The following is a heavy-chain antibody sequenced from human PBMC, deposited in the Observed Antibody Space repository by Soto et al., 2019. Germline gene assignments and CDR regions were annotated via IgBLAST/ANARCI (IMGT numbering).Heavy chain of an antibody. Sequence: QVQPVQSGAEVKKPGASVKISCKASGHTFTGYYIHWVRQSPGQGLEWMGWTNLNSGGTDYGQKCQGRVTMTRDTSISTVYLELTRLRSADTAVYYCAGGKAIDSEIYYWCEPWGQGTLVTVSS. D-gene: IGHD2-21*01. CDR2: TNLNSGGT. CDR3: AGGKAIDSEIYYWCEP. J-gene: IGHJ5*02. CDR1: GHTFTGYY. V-gene: IGHV1-2*02.